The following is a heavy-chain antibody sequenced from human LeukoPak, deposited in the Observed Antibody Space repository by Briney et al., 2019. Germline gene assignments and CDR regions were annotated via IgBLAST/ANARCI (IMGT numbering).Heavy chain of an antibody. CDR2: VSNDGSST. CDR1: GFTLSNYW. Sequence: GGSLRLSCAASGFTLSNYWMHWVRQGPGKGLVWVSRVSNDGSSTDYADSVRGRFTISRDNAKNTLYLQMNCLRAEDTAVYYCVGAAADTTPRPWGQGTLVTVSS. J-gene: IGHJ4*02. CDR3: VGAAADTTPRP. V-gene: IGHV3-74*01. D-gene: IGHD6-13*01.